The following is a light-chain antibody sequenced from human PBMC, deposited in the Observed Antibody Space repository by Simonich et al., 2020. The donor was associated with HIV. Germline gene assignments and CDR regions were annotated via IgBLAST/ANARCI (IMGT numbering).Light chain of an antibody. V-gene: IGLV2-23*01. CDR1: SGDVGSYNL. CDR2: EDN. Sequence: QSALTQPASVSGSPGQSITISCTGTSGDVGSYNLVSWYQQHPGKAPNLMSYEDNKRPSGVSNRFSGSKSGNTAYLTISGLQAEDEADYYCCSYAGSTTWVFGGGTKLTVL. J-gene: IGLJ3*02. CDR3: CSYAGSTTWV.